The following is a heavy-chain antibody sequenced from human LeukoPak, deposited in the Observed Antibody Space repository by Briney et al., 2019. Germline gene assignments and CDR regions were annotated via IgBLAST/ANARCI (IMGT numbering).Heavy chain of an antibody. CDR3: ARASQTRSGYHDDY. V-gene: IGHV3-30-3*01. J-gene: IGHJ4*02. Sequence: GGSLRLSCAASGFTFSSYALHWVRQAPGKGLEWVAVISYDGSNKYYADSVKGRFTISRDNSMNTLYLQMNSLRAEDTAVYYCARASQTRSGYHDDYWGQGTLVTVSS. D-gene: IGHD3-3*01. CDR2: ISYDGSNK. CDR1: GFTFSSYA.